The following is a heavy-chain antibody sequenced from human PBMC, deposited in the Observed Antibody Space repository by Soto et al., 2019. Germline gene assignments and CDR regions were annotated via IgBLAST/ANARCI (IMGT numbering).Heavy chain of an antibody. D-gene: IGHD2-21*02. CDR1: GYGFSSSW. V-gene: IGHV5-51*01. J-gene: IGHJ5*02. Sequence: LKISCQASGYGFSSSWIAWVRHSPGKGLEWMGIVYPGDSETRYSPSFRGQVTLSADTSTSTAFLQWSRLKASDSGIYYRARAATRATYCGGDCSLGWFDPWGQGTLVTVSS. CDR2: VYPGDSET. CDR3: ARAATRATYCGGDCSLGWFDP.